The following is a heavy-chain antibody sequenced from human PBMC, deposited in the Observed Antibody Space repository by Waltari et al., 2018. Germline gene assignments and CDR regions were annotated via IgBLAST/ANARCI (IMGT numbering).Heavy chain of an antibody. V-gene: IGHV3-30*02. CDR1: GFTFSNHA. D-gene: IGHD3-3*01. CDR3: TRDYVWSHYRYYFDY. CDR2: IHYEGKNE. Sequence: QVQLVESGGGVVQPGGSLRLSCVASGFTFSNHAMHWVRQAPGEGPEGVAFIHYEGKNEHYADSVKGRFTFSRDNAKNSRYLQMNSLRAEDTAVYYCTRDYVWSHYRYYFDYWGQGTLVTVSS. J-gene: IGHJ4*02.